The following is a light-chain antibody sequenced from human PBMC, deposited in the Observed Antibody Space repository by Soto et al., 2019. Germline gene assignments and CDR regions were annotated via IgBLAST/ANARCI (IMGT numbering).Light chain of an antibody. CDR3: QQYGSPPPT. CDR1: QSVSRY. CDR2: GAS. J-gene: IGKJ1*01. Sequence: IELTQAPCTLSLSPGERATLSCRASQSVSRYLTWYQQKPGQGPRVLIYGASSRATGIPDRFSGSGSGTDFTLTINRLETEDFAVYYCQQYGSPPPTFGQGTRWIS. V-gene: IGKV3-20*01.